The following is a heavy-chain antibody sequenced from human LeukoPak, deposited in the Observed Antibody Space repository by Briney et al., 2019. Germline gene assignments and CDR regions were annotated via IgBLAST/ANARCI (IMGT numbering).Heavy chain of an antibody. CDR3: ARFKGYCSSTSCYTAKFKSYYYYYMDV. D-gene: IGHD2-2*02. V-gene: IGHV1-46*01. Sequence: ASVKVSCKASGYTFTSYYMHWVRQAPGQGLEWMGIMNPSGGSTSYAQKFQGRVTMTRDTSTSTVYMELSSLRSEDTAVYYCARFKGYCSSTSCYTAKFKSYYYYYMDVWGKGTTVTVSS. CDR1: GYTFTSYY. J-gene: IGHJ6*03. CDR2: MNPSGGST.